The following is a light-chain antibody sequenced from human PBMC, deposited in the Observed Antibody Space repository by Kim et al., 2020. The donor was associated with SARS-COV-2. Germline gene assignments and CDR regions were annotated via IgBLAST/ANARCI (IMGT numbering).Light chain of an antibody. J-gene: IGKJ2*01. CDR3: QQYYSFPYT. Sequence: VIWMTQSPSLLSASTGDRVTITCRISQGISTYLAWYQQKPGKAPELLIYGASTLQSGVPSRFSGSGSGTNFTLTISCLQSEDFATYYCQQYYSFPYTFGQGTKLEI. V-gene: IGKV1D-8*01. CDR2: GAS. CDR1: QGISTY.